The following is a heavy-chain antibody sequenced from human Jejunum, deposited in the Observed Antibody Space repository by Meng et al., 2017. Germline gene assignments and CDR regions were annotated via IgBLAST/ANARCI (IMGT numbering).Heavy chain of an antibody. V-gene: IGHV4-30-4*01. CDR1: ADSFNSPDYY. CDR2: IYYSGST. CDR3: ARSPYSGSALPFFDY. D-gene: IGHD1-26*01. J-gene: IGHJ4*02. Sequence: LQQAGPGLVKPSQTLSLTCTVSADSFNSPDYYWSWIRQPPEKGLEWIGYIYYSGSTYYNPSLKSRVSISGDTSNKQFSLKLTSVTAADTAVYYCARSPYSGSALPFFDYWGQGSLVTVSS.